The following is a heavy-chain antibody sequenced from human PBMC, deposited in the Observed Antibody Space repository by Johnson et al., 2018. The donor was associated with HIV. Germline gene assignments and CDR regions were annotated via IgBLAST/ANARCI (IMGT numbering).Heavy chain of an antibody. CDR3: VRETRDDAFDI. Sequence: VQLVESGGALVQPGRSLRLSCVASGFTFEDYAMYWVRQAPGKGLEWVANINQDASEKSYVDSVKGRFTISRDNANNSLSLQMSGLRADDTAVYYCVRETRDDAFDIWGQGTMVTVSS. V-gene: IGHV3-7*05. D-gene: IGHD4-11*01. J-gene: IGHJ3*02. CDR1: GFTFEDYA. CDR2: INQDASEK.